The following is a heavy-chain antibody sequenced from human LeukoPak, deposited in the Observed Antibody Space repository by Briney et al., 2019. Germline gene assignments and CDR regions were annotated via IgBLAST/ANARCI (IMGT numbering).Heavy chain of an antibody. CDR3: ARHCGDYGIVVGGNWFDP. Sequence: PSETLSLTCAVYGGSFSGYYWSWIRQPPGKGLEWIGSIYYSGNTYYNPSLKSRVTISVDTSKNQFSLNLSSVTAADTAVYYCARHCGDYGIVVGGNWFDPWGQGTLVTVSS. J-gene: IGHJ5*02. V-gene: IGHV4-34*01. CDR2: IYYSGNT. D-gene: IGHD3-22*01. CDR1: GGSFSGYY.